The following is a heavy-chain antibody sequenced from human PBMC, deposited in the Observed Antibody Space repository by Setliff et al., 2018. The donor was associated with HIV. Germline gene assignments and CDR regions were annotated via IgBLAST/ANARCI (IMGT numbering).Heavy chain of an antibody. CDR1: GGSFSGYY. J-gene: IGHJ4*02. V-gene: IGHV4-34*01. Sequence: PSETLSLTCAVYGGSFSGYYWSWIRQPPGKGLEWIGEINHSGSTNYNPSLKSRVTISVDTSKNQFSLKLSSVTAADTAVYYCARRRDGYNSAPWRNDYWGQGTLVTVSS. CDR2: INHSGST. CDR3: ARRRDGYNSAPWRNDY. D-gene: IGHD5-12*01.